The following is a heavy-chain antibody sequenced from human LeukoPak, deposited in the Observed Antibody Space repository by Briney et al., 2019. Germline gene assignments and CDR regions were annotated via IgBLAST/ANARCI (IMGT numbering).Heavy chain of an antibody. Sequence: SQTLSLTCAVSGGSISSGGYSWSWIRQPPGKGLEWIGYIYHSGSTYYNPSLKSRVTISVDRSKNQFSLKLSSVTAADTAVYYCAREDSSSYWFDPWGQGTLVTVSS. V-gene: IGHV4-30-2*01. CDR1: GGSISSGGYS. J-gene: IGHJ5*02. CDR2: IYHSGST. CDR3: AREDSSSYWFDP. D-gene: IGHD6-13*01.